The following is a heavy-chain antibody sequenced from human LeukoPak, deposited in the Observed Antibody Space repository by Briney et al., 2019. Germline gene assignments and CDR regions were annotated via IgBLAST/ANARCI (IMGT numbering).Heavy chain of an antibody. V-gene: IGHV3-48*03. CDR3: ARGGGSSWCLDC. D-gene: IGHD6-13*01. J-gene: IGHJ4*02. Sequence: GGSLRLSCAASGFTFDDYAMHWVRQAPGKGLEWVSYISTSDTTIYYADSVKGRFTISRDNAKNSLYLQMNSLRVEDTAVYYCARGGGSSWCLDCWGQGTLVTVSS. CDR2: ISTSDTTI. CDR1: GFTFDDYA.